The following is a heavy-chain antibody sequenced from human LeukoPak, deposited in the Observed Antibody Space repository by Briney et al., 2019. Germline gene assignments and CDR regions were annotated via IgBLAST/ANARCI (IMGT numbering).Heavy chain of an antibody. CDR1: GFTFSSYG. CDR2: IRYDGSNK. V-gene: IGHV3-30*02. D-gene: IGHD3-3*01. J-gene: IGHJ4*02. CDR3: AKVRYYDFWSGYPDY. Sequence: PGGSLRLSCAASGFTFSSYGMHWVRQAPGKGLEWVAFIRYDGSNKYYADSVKGRFTISRDNSKNTLYLQMNSLRAEDTAVYYCAKVRYYDFWSGYPDYWGQGTLVTVSS.